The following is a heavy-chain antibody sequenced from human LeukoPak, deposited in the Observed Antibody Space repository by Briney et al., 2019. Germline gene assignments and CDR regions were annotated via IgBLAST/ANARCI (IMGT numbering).Heavy chain of an antibody. CDR3: ARSGTVTTWNY. CDR2: IYYSGTT. J-gene: IGHJ4*02. V-gene: IGHV4-31*03. Sequence: SQTLSPTYTVSGGSISSGGYYWSWTRQHPRKGLEWIGCIYYSGTTYYHPSLTSRVAISVDTSKNQFSLKLSSVTAADTAVYYCARSGTVTTWNYWGQGTLVTVSS. CDR1: GGSISSGGYY. D-gene: IGHD4-17*01.